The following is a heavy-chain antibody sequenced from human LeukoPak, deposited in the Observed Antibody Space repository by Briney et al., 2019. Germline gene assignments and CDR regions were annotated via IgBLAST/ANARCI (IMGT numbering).Heavy chain of an antibody. D-gene: IGHD3-16*01. V-gene: IGHV3-21*01. CDR2: IGSSSSSI. CDR3: AREAGEAFDI. CDR1: GFTVNSYS. J-gene: IGHJ3*02. Sequence: GGSLRLSCAASGFTVNSYSMNWVRQAPGKGLEWVSCIGSSSSSIYYIDSVKGRFTIYRDNAKNSLYLQMNSLRAEDTAVYYCAREAGEAFDIWGQGTMVTVSS.